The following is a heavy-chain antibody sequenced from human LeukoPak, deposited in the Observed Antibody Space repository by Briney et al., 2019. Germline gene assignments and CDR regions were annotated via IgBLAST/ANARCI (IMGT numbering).Heavy chain of an antibody. CDR2: ISSSGSTI. J-gene: IGHJ4*02. CDR1: GFTFSSYE. CDR3: ARGSRRYCDY. V-gene: IGHV3-48*03. D-gene: IGHD2-21*01. Sequence: GGSLRLSCAASGFTFSSYEMNWVRQAPGKGLEWVSYISSSGSTIYYADSVKGRFTISRDNAKNSLYLQMNSLRAEGTAVYYCARGSRRYCDYWGQGTLVTVSS.